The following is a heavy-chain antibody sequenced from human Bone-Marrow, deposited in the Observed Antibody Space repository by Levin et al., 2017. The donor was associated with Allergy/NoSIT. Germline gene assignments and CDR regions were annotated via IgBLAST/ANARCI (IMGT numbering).Heavy chain of an antibody. CDR3: AGQSIAVAGTGGAFDI. CDR2: INHSGST. J-gene: IGHJ3*02. CDR1: GGSFSGYY. V-gene: IGHV4-34*01. Sequence: SETLSLTCAVYGGSFSGYYWSWIRQPPGKGLEWIGEINHSGSTNYNPSLKSRVTISVDTSKNQFSLKLSSVTAADTAVYYCAGQSIAVAGTGGAFDIGGQGKRVTV. D-gene: IGHD6-19*01.